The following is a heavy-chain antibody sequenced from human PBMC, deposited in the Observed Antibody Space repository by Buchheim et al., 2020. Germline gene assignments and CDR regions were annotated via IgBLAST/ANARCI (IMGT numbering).Heavy chain of an antibody. CDR2: ISGSGGST. CDR3: ARENSGSYSYYYYGMDV. Sequence: EVQLLESGGGLVQPGGSLRLSCAASGFTFSSYAMSWVRQAPGKGLEWVSAISGSGGSTYYADSVKGRFTISRDNAKNSLYLQMNSLRAEDTAVYYCARENSGSYSYYYYGMDVWGQGTT. D-gene: IGHD1-26*01. J-gene: IGHJ6*02. V-gene: IGHV3-23*01. CDR1: GFTFSSYA.